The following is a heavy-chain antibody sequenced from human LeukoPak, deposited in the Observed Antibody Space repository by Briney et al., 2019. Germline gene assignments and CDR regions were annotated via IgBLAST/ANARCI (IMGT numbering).Heavy chain of an antibody. CDR2: INHSGST. Sequence: SETLSPTCDAYGGSFSAYYWTWIRQPPGKGLEWIGEINHSGSTNYNPSLKSRVTISVDTSKNQFSLKLSSVTAADTAVYYCARDELHNWFDPWGEGTLVTVSS. CDR3: ARDELHNWFDP. J-gene: IGHJ5*02. D-gene: IGHD1-7*01. V-gene: IGHV4-34*01. CDR1: GGSFSAYY.